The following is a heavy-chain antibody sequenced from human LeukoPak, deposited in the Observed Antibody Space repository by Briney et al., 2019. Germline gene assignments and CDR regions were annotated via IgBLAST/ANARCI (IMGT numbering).Heavy chain of an antibody. CDR3: ARASKDGYSSGHKWKY. J-gene: IGHJ4*02. D-gene: IGHD6-19*01. Sequence: SQTLSLTCTVSGGSISSGGYYWSWIRQHPGKGLEWIGYIYYSGSTYYNPSLKSRVTISVDTSKNQFSLNLSSVTAADTAVYYCARASKDGYSSGHKWKYWGQGTLVTVSS. CDR2: IYYSGST. V-gene: IGHV4-31*03. CDR1: GGSISSGGYY.